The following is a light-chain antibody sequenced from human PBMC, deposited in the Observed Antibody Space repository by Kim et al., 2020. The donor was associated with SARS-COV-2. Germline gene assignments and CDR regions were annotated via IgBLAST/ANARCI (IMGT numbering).Light chain of an antibody. CDR3: AVWDDSLSGWV. CDR2: KSD. J-gene: IGLJ3*02. Sequence: QSVLTQPPSASGTPGQRVTISCSGRSSNIGGNYVYWYQHLPGTAPHLLIYKSDLRPSGVPDRFSGSASGTSASLAITGLRSEDEAEYYCAVWDDSLSGWVFGGGTKLTVL. CDR1: SSNIGGNY. V-gene: IGLV1-47*01.